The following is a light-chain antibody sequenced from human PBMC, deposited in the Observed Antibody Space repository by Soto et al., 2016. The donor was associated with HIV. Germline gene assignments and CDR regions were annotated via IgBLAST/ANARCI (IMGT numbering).Light chain of an antibody. CDR2: DDD. V-gene: IGLV3-21*02. CDR3: QVWHSSSDHRV. J-gene: IGLJ3*02. Sequence: SYELTQPPSVSVAPGQTARITCGGHNIGDRSVHWYQQRPGQAPVLVVYDDDDQPSGIPERFSGSNSGNTATLTISRVEAGDEADYHCQVWHSSSDHRVFGGGTKLTVL. CDR1: NIGDRS.